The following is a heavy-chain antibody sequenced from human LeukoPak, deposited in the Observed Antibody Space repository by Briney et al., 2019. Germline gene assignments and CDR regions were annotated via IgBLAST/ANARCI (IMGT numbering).Heavy chain of an antibody. CDR1: GGSISSSSYY. Sequence: SETLSLTCTVSGGSISSSSYYWGWIRQPPGKGLEWIGSIYYSGSTYYNPSLKSRVTISVDTSKNQFSLKLSSVTAADTAVYYCARGLDYYDSSGYPTYNWFDPWGQGTLVTVSS. D-gene: IGHD3-22*01. CDR3: ARGLDYYDSSGYPTYNWFDP. CDR2: IYYSGST. V-gene: IGHV4-39*07. J-gene: IGHJ5*02.